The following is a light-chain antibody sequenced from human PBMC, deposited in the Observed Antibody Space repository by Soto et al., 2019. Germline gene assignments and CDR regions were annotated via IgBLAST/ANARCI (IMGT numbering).Light chain of an antibody. Sequence: EIVLTQSPATLSLSPGERATLSCRASQTVGSFLAWYQQKPGQAPRLLIYDASKRATGIPARFSGSGFGTDFTLTISSLEPEDFAVYYCQQSYSSPLTFGGGTKVEIK. CDR1: QTVGSF. CDR2: DAS. J-gene: IGKJ4*01. V-gene: IGKV3-11*01. CDR3: QQSYSSPLT.